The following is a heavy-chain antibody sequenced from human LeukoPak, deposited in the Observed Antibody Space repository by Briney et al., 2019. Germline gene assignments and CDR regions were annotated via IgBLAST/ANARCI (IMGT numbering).Heavy chain of an antibody. CDR2: ISAYNGNT. CDR3: ARASRRELLDY. D-gene: IGHD1-26*01. CDR1: GYTFTSYG. J-gene: IGHJ4*02. V-gene: IGHV1-18*01. Sequence: ASVKVSCKASGYTFTSYGISWVRQAPGQGLEWMGWISAYNGNTNYAQKLQGRVTMTTDTSTSTAYMELSRLRSDDTAVYYCARASRRELLDYWGQGTLVTVSS.